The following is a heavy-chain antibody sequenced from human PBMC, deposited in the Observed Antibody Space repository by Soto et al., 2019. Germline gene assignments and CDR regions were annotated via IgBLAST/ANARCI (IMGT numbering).Heavy chain of an antibody. D-gene: IGHD2-21*02. V-gene: IGHV3-30*18. Sequence: QVQLVESGGGVVQPGRSLRLSCAASGFTFSSYGMHWVRQAPGKGLEWVAVISYDGSNKYYADSVKGRFTISRDNSKNTLYLQMNSLRAEDTAVYYCAKPPVAYCGGDCYSHFYYWGQGTLVTVSS. J-gene: IGHJ4*02. CDR2: ISYDGSNK. CDR3: AKPPVAYCGGDCYSHFYY. CDR1: GFTFSSYG.